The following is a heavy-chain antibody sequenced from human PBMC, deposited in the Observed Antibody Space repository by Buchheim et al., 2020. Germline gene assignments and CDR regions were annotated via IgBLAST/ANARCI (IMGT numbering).Heavy chain of an antibody. D-gene: IGHD3-22*01. CDR2: IDWDDDK. J-gene: IGHJ4*02. CDR3: ARDYDSDKSGVVYYFDY. Sequence: QVTLRESGPALVKPTQTLTLTCTFSGFSLSTSGMCVSWIRQPPGKALEWLARIDWDDDKYYSTSLKTSLTISKDTSNNQVVLTMTNMDPVDTATYYCARDYDSDKSGVVYYFDYWGQGTL. V-gene: IGHV2-70*15. CDR1: GFSLSTSGMC.